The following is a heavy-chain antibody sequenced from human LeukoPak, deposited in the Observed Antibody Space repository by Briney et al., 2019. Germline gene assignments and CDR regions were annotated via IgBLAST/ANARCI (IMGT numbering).Heavy chain of an antibody. CDR1: GYTFSDYW. D-gene: IGHD2-2*03. CDR3: ARQRGYRMTKDGFDV. V-gene: IGHV5-51*01. J-gene: IGHJ3*01. Sequence: GESLKISWKASGYTFSDYWVGWVRHLPGKGLEWMTIIYPDDSETRYSPSLQGQVTISADKSINTAYLQWSSLKASDSGMYYCARQRGYRMTKDGFDVWGQGTMVTVSS. CDR2: IYPDDSET.